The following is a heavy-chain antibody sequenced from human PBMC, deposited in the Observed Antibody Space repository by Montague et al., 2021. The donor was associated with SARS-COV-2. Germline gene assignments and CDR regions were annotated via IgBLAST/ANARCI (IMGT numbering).Heavy chain of an antibody. J-gene: IGHJ5*02. D-gene: IGHD3-3*01. CDR1: GGSLSGYY. Sequence: SETLSLTCTVSGGSLSGYYWSWIRQPPGKGLEWIGEINHRGTTNDNPSLKSRVALSLDTSRNQFSLNLNSVTAADTAVYYCVRGPAVKSYYDFWSGPNWFDPWGQGNLVTVSS. CDR3: VRGPAVKSYYDFWSGPNWFDP. CDR2: INHRGTT. V-gene: IGHV4-34*01.